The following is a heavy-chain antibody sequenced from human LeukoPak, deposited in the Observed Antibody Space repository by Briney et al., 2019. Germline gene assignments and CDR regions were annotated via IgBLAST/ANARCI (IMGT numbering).Heavy chain of an antibody. J-gene: IGHJ6*03. D-gene: IGHD6-19*01. CDR1: GYPFTGHN. Sequence: ASVKVSCKASGYPFTGHNIHWVRQAPGQGLDWMGWINPNSGGTNNAQKFQGRVTMTRDTSITTAYMELSGLTSDDTAVYYCARDSVPGPDYYYYMDVWGKGTTVTVSS. CDR3: ARDSVPGPDYYYYMDV. CDR2: INPNSGGT. V-gene: IGHV1-2*02.